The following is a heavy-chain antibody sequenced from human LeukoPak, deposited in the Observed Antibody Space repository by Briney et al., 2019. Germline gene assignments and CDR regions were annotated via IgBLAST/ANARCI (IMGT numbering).Heavy chain of an antibody. D-gene: IGHD6-19*01. V-gene: IGHV3-30*02. Sequence: GGSLRLSCAASGFIFSGYGMHWVRQAPGKGLEWVAFIRYDGGNKYYADSVKGRFTISRDTSKNTLYLQMNSLRAEDTAVYYCASAGYTSGWYDYYYMDVWDKGTTVTISS. J-gene: IGHJ6*03. CDR3: ASAGYTSGWYDYYYMDV. CDR1: GFIFSGYG. CDR2: IRYDGGNK.